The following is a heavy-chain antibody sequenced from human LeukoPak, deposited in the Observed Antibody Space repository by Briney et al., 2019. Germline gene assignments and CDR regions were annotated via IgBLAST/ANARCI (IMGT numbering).Heavy chain of an antibody. CDR3: ARGATGFDY. CDR2: VHGGRGDT. J-gene: IGHJ4*02. V-gene: IGHV1-3*01. Sequence: ASVKVSCKASGYSFIYYAVHWVRQAPGQRLEWMGWVHGGRGDTRYSQTFQDRVTITRDTSASTVYMDLSSLTSEDTAVYYCARGATGFDYWGQGTLVTVSS. D-gene: IGHD5-12*01. CDR1: GYSFIYYA.